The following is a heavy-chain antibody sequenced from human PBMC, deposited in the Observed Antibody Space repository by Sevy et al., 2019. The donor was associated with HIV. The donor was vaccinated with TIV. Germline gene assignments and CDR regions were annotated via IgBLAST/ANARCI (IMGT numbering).Heavy chain of an antibody. D-gene: IGHD3-3*01. J-gene: IGHJ4*02. CDR3: ASEGGYYDFWSGYYIGTHYDY. CDR1: GFTFSSYA. V-gene: IGHV3-30-3*01. CDR2: ISYDGSNK. Sequence: GGSLRLSCAASGFTFSSYAMHWVRQAPGKGLEWLAVISYDGSNKYYADSVKGRFTISRDNSKNTLYLQMNSLRAEDTAVYYCASEGGYYDFWSGYYIGTHYDYWGQGTLVTVSS.